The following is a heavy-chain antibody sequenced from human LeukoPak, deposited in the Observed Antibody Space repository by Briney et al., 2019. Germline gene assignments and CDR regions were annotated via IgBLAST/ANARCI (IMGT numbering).Heavy chain of an antibody. CDR3: VRVGDYYDSRKGFDP. V-gene: IGHV4-30-4*01. J-gene: IGHJ5*02. D-gene: IGHD3-22*01. Sequence: PSQTLSLTCTVSGGSISSGDYYWSWIRQPPGTGLEWIGYIYYSGSTYYNPSLKSRVTISVDTSKNQFSLKLSSVTAADTAVYYCVRVGDYYDSRKGFDPWGQGTLVTVSS. CDR1: GGSISSGDYY. CDR2: IYYSGST.